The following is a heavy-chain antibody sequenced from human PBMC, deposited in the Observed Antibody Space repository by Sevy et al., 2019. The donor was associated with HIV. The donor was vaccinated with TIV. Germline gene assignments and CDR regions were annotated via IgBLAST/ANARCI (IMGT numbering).Heavy chain of an antibody. Sequence: ASVKVSCKASGYTFTGQYIHWVRQAPGQGLEWMGWINPKSGDTNYAQEFQGRVTMTRDTSNSTAYMELSGLKSDDTAVYYCSRDFRLRGYSYGSFDYWGQGTLVTVSS. CDR3: SRDFRLRGYSYGSFDY. J-gene: IGHJ4*02. CDR1: GYTFTGQY. V-gene: IGHV1-2*02. CDR2: INPKSGDT. D-gene: IGHD5-18*01.